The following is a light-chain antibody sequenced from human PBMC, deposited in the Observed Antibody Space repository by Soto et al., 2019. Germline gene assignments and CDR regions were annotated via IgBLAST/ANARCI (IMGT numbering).Light chain of an antibody. CDR2: DNN. J-gene: IGLJ2*01. CDR1: SSNIGNNY. CDR3: GTWDDTLSAVV. V-gene: IGLV1-51*01. Sequence: QSVLTQPPSVSAAPGQKVTISCSGSSSNIGNNYISWYQQLPGAAPKLHIYDNNKRPSGIPDRFSGSKSGTSATLGITGLQTGDEADYYCGTWDDTLSAVVFGGGTKLTVL.